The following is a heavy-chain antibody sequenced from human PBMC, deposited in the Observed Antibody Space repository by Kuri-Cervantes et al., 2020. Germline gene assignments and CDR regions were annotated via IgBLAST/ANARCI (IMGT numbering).Heavy chain of an antibody. CDR1: GFTFDDYA. CDR3: AKAHSSGWYYFDY. V-gene: IGHV3-9*01. Sequence: SLKISCAASGFTFDDYAMHWVRQAPGKGLEWVSGISWNSGSIGYADSVKGRFTISRDNAKNSLYLQMNSLRAEDTALYYCAKAHSSGWYYFDYWGQGTLVTVSS. J-gene: IGHJ4*02. CDR2: ISWNSGSI. D-gene: IGHD6-19*01.